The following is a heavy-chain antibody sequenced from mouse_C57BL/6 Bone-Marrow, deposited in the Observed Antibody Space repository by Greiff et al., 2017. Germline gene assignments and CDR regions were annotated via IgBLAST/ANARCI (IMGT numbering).Heavy chain of an antibody. Sequence: QVQLKESGAELARAGASVKLSCKASGYTFTSYGISWVKQRTGQGLEWIGEIYPRSGNTYYNEKFKGKATLTADKSSSTAYMELRSLTSEDSAVYFCARVAKYYFDYWGQGTTLTVSS. CDR1: GYTFTSYG. D-gene: IGHD1-1*01. V-gene: IGHV1-81*01. CDR3: ARVAKYYFDY. CDR2: IYPRSGNT. J-gene: IGHJ2*01.